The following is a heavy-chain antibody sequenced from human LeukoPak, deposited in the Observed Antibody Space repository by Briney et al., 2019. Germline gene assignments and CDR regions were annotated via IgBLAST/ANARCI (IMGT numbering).Heavy chain of an antibody. CDR3: AKAGTYTSIFMADC. CDR2: ISGSGGST. Sequence: GGSLRLSCAASGFTFSSYAVSWVRQAPGKGLEWVSGISGSGGSTYYADSVKGRFTISRDKSKNTLSLQMNSLRAEDTAVYYCAKAGTYTSIFMADCWGQGTLVTVSS. CDR1: GFTFSSYA. V-gene: IGHV3-23*01. D-gene: IGHD5-18*01. J-gene: IGHJ4*02.